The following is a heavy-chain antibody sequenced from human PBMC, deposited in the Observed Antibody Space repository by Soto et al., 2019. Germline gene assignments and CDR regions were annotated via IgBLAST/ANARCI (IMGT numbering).Heavy chain of an antibody. J-gene: IGHJ6*02. V-gene: IGHV3-23*01. CDR1: GFTFSNYA. Sequence: GGSLRLSCTTSGFTFSNYAMGWVRQAPGKGLEWVSDIIDSGASTYYADSVKGRFTISRDNSKSTLYLQMNSLRAEDTALYYCAKGRSYYYYYGVDVWGQGTTVTVSS. CDR3: AKGRSYYYYYGVDV. CDR2: IIDSGAST.